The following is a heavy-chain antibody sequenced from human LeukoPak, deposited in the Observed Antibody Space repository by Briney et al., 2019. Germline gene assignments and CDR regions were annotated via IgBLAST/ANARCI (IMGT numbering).Heavy chain of an antibody. CDR3: ARGAGVDCSSTSCYVEKFDY. CDR2: IYHSGST. V-gene: IGHV4-30-2*01. D-gene: IGHD2-2*01. CDR1: GGSISSGGYS. J-gene: IGHJ4*02. Sequence: PSETLSLTCAVSGGSISSGGYSWSWIRQPPGKGLEWIGYIYHSGSTYYNPSLKSRVTISVDRSKNQFSLELSSVTAADTAVYYCARGAGVDCSSTSCYVEKFDYWGQGTLVTVSS.